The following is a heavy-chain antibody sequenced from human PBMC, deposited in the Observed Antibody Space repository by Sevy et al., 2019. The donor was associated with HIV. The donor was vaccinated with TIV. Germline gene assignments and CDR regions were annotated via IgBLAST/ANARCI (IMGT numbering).Heavy chain of an antibody. CDR3: ATTKDYYESSGSPFDY. J-gene: IGHJ4*02. D-gene: IGHD3-22*01. CDR2: FDPEDDET. V-gene: IGHV1-24*01. CDR1: GYTLTQLS. Sequence: ASVKVSCKVSGYTLTQLSMHWVRQAPGKGLEWMGSFDPEDDETLYAQNFQDRVTMTEDTSTGTAYMELSTLRSEDTALYYCATTKDYYESSGSPFDYWGQGTLVTVSS.